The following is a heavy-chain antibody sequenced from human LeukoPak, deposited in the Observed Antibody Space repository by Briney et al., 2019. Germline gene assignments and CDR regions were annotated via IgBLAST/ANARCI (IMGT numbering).Heavy chain of an antibody. CDR2: IIPIFGTA. CDR3: ARAREFTMVRGVITYSDY. Sequence: ASVKVSCKASGGTFSSYAISWVRQAPGQGLEWMGGIIPIFGTANYAQKFQGRVTITADESTSTAYMELSSLRSEDTAVYYCARAREFTMVRGVITYSDYWGQGTLVTVSS. CDR1: GGTFSSYA. V-gene: IGHV1-69*13. J-gene: IGHJ4*02. D-gene: IGHD3-10*01.